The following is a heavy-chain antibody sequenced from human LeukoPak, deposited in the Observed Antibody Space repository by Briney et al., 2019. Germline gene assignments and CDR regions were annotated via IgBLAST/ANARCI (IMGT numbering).Heavy chain of an antibody. CDR3: ARVKRGTTVVTPADAFDI. Sequence: PSETLSLTCTVSGGSISSGSYYWSWIRQPAGKGLEWIGRIYTSGSTNYNPSLKSRVTISVDTSKNQFSLKLSSVTAADTAVYYCARVKRGTTVVTPADAFDIWGQGTMVTVSS. CDR2: IYTSGST. J-gene: IGHJ3*02. D-gene: IGHD4-23*01. V-gene: IGHV4-61*02. CDR1: GGSISSGSYY.